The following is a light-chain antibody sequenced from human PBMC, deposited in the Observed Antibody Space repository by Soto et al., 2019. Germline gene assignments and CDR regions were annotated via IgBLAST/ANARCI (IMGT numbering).Light chain of an antibody. CDR3: SSYTSISTYV. V-gene: IGLV2-14*01. J-gene: IGLJ1*01. CDR2: DVS. CDR1: SSDVGGYNY. Sequence: QSVLTQPASVSGSPGQSITISCTGTSSDVGGYNYVSWYQQHPGKAPKLMIYDVSNRPSGVSNRFSGSKSGNTASLTISGLQAEDDVDYYCSSYTSISTYVFGTGTNVNVL.